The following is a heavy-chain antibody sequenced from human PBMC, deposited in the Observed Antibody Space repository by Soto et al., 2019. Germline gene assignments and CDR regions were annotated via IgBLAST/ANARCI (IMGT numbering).Heavy chain of an antibody. CDR3: ARDRSHSGWYVTPGY. D-gene: IGHD6-19*01. Sequence: PGGSLRLSCAASGFTFSSYAMHWVRQAPGKGLEWVAVISYDGSNKYYADSVKGRFTISRDNSKNTLYLQMNSLRAEDTAVYYCARDRSHSGWYVTPGYWGQGTLVTVS. V-gene: IGHV3-30-3*01. CDR1: GFTFSSYA. CDR2: ISYDGSNK. J-gene: IGHJ4*02.